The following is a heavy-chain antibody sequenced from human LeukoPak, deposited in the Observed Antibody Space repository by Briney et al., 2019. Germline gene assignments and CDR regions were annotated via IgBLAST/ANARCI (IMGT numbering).Heavy chain of an antibody. D-gene: IGHD5-12*01. CDR1: GGSFSAYY. Sequence: SETLSLTCAVFGGSFSAYYWSWIRQPPGKGLEWIGEINHSGSTNYNPSLKSRVTISVDTSKNQFSLKLSSVTAADTAVYYCARYILTRTNNWFDPWGQGTLVTVSS. CDR2: INHSGST. CDR3: ARYILTRTNNWFDP. J-gene: IGHJ5*02. V-gene: IGHV4-34*01.